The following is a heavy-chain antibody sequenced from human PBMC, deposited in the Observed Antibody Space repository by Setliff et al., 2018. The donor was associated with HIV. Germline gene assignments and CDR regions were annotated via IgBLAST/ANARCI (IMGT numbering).Heavy chain of an antibody. V-gene: IGHV4-61*02. Sequence: PSETLSLTCTVSGDSIRSGSYYWSWIRQPAGKGLEWIGRMYTSGGTNYNPSLKSRVTIAVDRSKNQFSLKLSSATAADTAVYYCARGLSIFGVATPGFYSFMDVWGKGTTVTVSS. CDR1: GDSIRSGSYY. CDR3: ARGLSIFGVATPGFYSFMDV. D-gene: IGHD3-3*01. CDR2: MYTSGGT. J-gene: IGHJ6*03.